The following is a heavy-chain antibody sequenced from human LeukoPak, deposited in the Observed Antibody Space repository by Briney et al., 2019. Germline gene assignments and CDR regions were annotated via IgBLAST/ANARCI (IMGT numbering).Heavy chain of an antibody. J-gene: IGHJ4*02. D-gene: IGHD6-19*01. V-gene: IGHV1-3*01. CDR3: ARSRQIAVAGTIAGVDY. Sequence: ASVEVSCKASGYTFTSYAMHWVRQAPGQRLEWMGWINAGNGNTKYSQKFQGRVTITRDTSASTAYMELSSLRSEDTAVYYCARSRQIAVAGTIAGVDYWGQGTLVTVSP. CDR2: INAGNGNT. CDR1: GYTFTSYA.